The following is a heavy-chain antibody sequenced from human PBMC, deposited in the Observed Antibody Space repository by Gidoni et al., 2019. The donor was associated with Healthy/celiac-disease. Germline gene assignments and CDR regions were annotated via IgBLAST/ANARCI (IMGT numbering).Heavy chain of an antibody. CDR2: IRIQANSYAT. J-gene: IGHJ6*02. CDR1: GVTCSGAA. CDR3: TRNKDGSGSWGHYYYYYGMDV. D-gene: IGHD3-10*01. V-gene: IGHV3-73*01. Sequence: EVQLVESGGGLVQPGGSRKLSCAASGVTCSGAARHWVRQASGKGLEWFGRIRIQANSYATAYSASVKGSFTISRDDSKNTASLQMNSLTTEDTAVYYCTRNKDGSGSWGHYYYYYGMDVWGQGTTVTVSS.